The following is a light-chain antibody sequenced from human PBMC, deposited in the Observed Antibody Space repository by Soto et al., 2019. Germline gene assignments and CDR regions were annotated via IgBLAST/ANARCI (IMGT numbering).Light chain of an antibody. CDR3: QQSNNWPRT. Sequence: EIVMTQSPATLSVSPGERATLSCRASQSVSSNLAWYQQKPGQAPRLLIYGASTRATGIPARFSGSGSGTEFTLTLRSLQSEDFAVYYCQQSNNWPRTFGQGTKV. J-gene: IGKJ1*01. CDR2: GAS. CDR1: QSVSSN. V-gene: IGKV3-15*01.